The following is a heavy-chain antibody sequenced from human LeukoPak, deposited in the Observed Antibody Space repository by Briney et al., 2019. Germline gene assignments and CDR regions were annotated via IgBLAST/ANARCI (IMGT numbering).Heavy chain of an antibody. CDR3: ARATVTTRDFDY. CDR2: INHSGST. D-gene: IGHD4-17*01. J-gene: IGHJ4*02. Sequence: SETLSLTCAVYGGSFSGYYWSWIRQPPGKGLEWIGEINHSGSTNYNPSLKSRVTISVDTSKNQLSLKLSSVTAADTAVYYCARATVTTRDFDYWGQGTLVTASS. CDR1: GGSFSGYY. V-gene: IGHV4-34*01.